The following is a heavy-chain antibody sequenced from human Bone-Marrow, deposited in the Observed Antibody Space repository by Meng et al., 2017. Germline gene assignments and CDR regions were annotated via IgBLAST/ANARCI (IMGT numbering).Heavy chain of an antibody. CDR2: INHSGGT. J-gene: IGHJ4*02. CDR3: ARQGDTAMATFDY. CDR1: GGTFSDYY. V-gene: IGHV4-34*01. Sequence: QAHLQQWGAGRLKPSETLSLTCAVYGGTFSDYYWSWSREPPGKGLEWIGEINHSGGTKYTPSLESRVTISIDTSKNQFSLKLSSVTAADTAIYYCARQGDTAMATFDYWGQGALVTVSS. D-gene: IGHD5-18*01.